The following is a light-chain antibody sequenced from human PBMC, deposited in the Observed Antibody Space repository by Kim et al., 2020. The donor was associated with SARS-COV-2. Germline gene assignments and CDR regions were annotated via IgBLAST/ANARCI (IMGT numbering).Light chain of an antibody. CDR2: QAS. V-gene: IGKV1-5*03. CDR1: RSISRW. J-gene: IGKJ1*01. CDR3: QQYNSNSGT. Sequence: DIQMNQSPSTLSASIGDRVTITCRASRSISRWLAWYQQKPGKAPNLLIYQASTLKSGVPSRFSGSGSGTEFTLTISSLQPDDFASYYCQQYNSNSGTFGQGTKADIK.